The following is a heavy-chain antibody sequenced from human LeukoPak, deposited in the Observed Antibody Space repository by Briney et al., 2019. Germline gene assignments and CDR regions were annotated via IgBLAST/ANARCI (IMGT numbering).Heavy chain of an antibody. CDR3: ARALGYCSSTSCYEFWFDP. CDR1: GGSISSYY. Sequence: PSETLSLTCTVSGGSISSYYWSWIRQPPGKGLEWIGYIYYSGSTNYNPSLKSRVTISVDTSKNQFSLKLSSVTAADTAVYCCARALGYCSSTSCYEFWFDPWGQGTLVTVSS. D-gene: IGHD2-2*01. J-gene: IGHJ5*02. V-gene: IGHV4-59*01. CDR2: IYYSGST.